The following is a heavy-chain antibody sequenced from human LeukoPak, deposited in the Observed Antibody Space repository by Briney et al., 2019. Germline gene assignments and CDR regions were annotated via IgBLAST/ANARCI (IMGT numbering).Heavy chain of an antibody. V-gene: IGHV4-38-2*01. CDR1: GYSISSGYY. D-gene: IGHD4-17*01. Sequence: KPSETLSLTCAVSGYSISSGYYWGWIRQPPGKGLEWIGSIYHSGSTYYNPSLKSRVTISVDTSKNQFSLKLSSVTAADTAVHYCARGRYGDYVDYWGQGTLVTVSS. CDR3: ARGRYGDYVDY. J-gene: IGHJ4*02. CDR2: IYHSGST.